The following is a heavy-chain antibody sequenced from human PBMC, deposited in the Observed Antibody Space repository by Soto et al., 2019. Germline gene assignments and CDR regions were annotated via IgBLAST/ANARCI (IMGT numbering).Heavy chain of an antibody. CDR1: GGTFSSYA. CDR2: IIPIFGTA. CDR3: AREDCSGGSCSIDY. V-gene: IGHV1-69*12. Sequence: QVQLVQSGAEVKKPGSSVKVSCKASGGTFSSYAISWVRQAPGQGLEWMGGIIPIFGTANYAQKFQVRVTITADESTSTAYMELSSLRSEDTAVYYCAREDCSGGSCSIDYWGQGTLVTVSS. D-gene: IGHD2-15*01. J-gene: IGHJ4*02.